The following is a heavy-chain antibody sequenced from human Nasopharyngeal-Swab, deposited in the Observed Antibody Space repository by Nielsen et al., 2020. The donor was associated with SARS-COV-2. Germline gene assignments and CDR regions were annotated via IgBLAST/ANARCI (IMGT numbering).Heavy chain of an antibody. CDR3: ARDAPAHYGAFY. CDR2: IAHDASSE. V-gene: IGHV3-30*03. D-gene: IGHD4-17*01. Sequence: GGSLRLSCAASGFTFSSFGMHWVRQAPGKGLEWVAFIAHDASSEYYGDSVKGRFSISRDSSKNTLYLQMDSLRGEGTAVYYCARDAPAHYGAFYWGRGTLVTVSS. CDR1: GFTFSSFG. J-gene: IGHJ4*02.